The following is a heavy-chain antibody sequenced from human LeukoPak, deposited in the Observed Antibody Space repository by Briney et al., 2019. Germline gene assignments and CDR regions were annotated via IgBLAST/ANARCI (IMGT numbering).Heavy chain of an antibody. CDR3: ASDGGYCSGGSCYYGMDV. D-gene: IGHD2-15*01. CDR1: GGTFSSYA. V-gene: IGHV1-69*04. Sequence: SVKVSCKASGGTFSSYAISWVRQAPGQGLEWMGRIIPILGIANYAQKFQGRVTITADKSTSTAYMELSSLRSEDTAVYYCASDGGYCSGGSCYYGMDVWGQGTTVTVSS. CDR2: IIPILGIA. J-gene: IGHJ6*02.